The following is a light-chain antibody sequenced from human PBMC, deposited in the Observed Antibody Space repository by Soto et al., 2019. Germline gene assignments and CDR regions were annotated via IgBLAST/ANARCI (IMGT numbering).Light chain of an antibody. Sequence: QSALTQPASVSGSAGQSITISCSGTMRDVGAYNLVSWYQQHPGTAPKLILFEVNKRPSGVSGRFSGSKSGNTASLTISGLQAEDEADYYCCSFTSSNTHVFGTGTKLTVL. CDR1: MRDVGAYNL. J-gene: IGLJ1*01. V-gene: IGLV2-23*02. CDR3: CSFTSSNTHV. CDR2: EVN.